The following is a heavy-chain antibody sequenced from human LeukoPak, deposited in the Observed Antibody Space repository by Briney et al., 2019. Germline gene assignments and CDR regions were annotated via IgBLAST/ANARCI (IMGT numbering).Heavy chain of an antibody. Sequence: GGSLRLSCAASGFAFSDYSMNWVRQAPGKGLEWVSAISGSGGSTYYADSVKGRFTISRDNSKNTLYLQMNSLRAEDTAVYYCARRGYFDYWGQGTLVTVSS. V-gene: IGHV3-23*01. CDR3: ARRGYFDY. CDR2: ISGSGGST. D-gene: IGHD3-10*01. J-gene: IGHJ4*02. CDR1: GFAFSDYS.